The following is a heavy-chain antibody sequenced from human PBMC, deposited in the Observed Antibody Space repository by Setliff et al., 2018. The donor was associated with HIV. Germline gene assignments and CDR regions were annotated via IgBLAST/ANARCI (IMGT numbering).Heavy chain of an antibody. CDR2: IWYDGRNK. D-gene: IGHD6-19*01. V-gene: IGHV3-33*01. Sequence: GESLKISCGASGFTFSTHAMHWVRQAPGKALEWVAYIWYDGRNKYYADSVKGRFAISRDNSKNTLYLQMDSLRAEDTALYYCTSDPPASGWTLAYWGQGALVTVSS. J-gene: IGHJ4*02. CDR3: TSDPPASGWTLAY. CDR1: GFTFSTHA.